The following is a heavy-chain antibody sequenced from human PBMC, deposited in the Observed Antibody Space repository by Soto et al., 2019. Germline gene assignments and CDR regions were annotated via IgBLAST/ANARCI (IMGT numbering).Heavy chain of an antibody. Sequence: PAETLSLTCTVSGGSISSGGYYWSWIRQHPGKGLEWIGYIYYSGSTYYNPSLKSRVTISLDTSKNQFSLKLSSVTAADTAVYYCARASDVVGLAASPKWFAPWGQGTLVTVSS. CDR2: IYYSGST. J-gene: IGHJ5*02. V-gene: IGHV4-31*03. CDR3: ARASDVVGLAASPKWFAP. CDR1: GGSISSGGYY. D-gene: IGHD2-15*01.